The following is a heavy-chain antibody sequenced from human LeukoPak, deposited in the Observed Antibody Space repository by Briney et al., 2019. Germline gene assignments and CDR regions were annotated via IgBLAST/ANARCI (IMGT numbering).Heavy chain of an antibody. CDR3: AKELGATGESDAFDI. CDR2: ISNDGSNK. Sequence: GRSLRLSCAASGFTFSSYGMHWIRQAPGKGLEWVAVISNDGSNKYYADSVKGRFTISRDNSKNTLYLQINSLRAEDTAVYYCAKELGATGESDAFDIWGQGTRVTVSS. CDR1: GFTFSSYG. J-gene: IGHJ3*02. D-gene: IGHD1-26*01. V-gene: IGHV3-30*18.